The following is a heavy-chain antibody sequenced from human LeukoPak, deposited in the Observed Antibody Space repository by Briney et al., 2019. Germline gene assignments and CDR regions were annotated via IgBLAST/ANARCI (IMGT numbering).Heavy chain of an antibody. CDR2: IWYDGSNK. CDR3: GKYLQTTVGANDY. Sequence: GRSLRLSCAASGFTFSSYGMHWVRQAPGKGLEWVAVIWYDGSNKYYADSVKGRFTISRDNSKNTLYLQMNSLRAEDTAVYYCGKYLQTTVGANDYWGQGTLVTVSS. D-gene: IGHD1-26*01. CDR1: GFTFSSYG. J-gene: IGHJ4*02. V-gene: IGHV3-33*06.